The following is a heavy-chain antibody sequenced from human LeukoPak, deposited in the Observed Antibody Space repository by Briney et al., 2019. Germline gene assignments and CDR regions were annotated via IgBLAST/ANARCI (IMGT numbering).Heavy chain of an antibody. J-gene: IGHJ4*02. D-gene: IGHD5-12*01. CDR2: ISNDGNSK. V-gene: IGHV3-30*03. Sequence: PGGSLRLSRAASGFTFSDYYMSWIRQAPGKGLEWVALISNDGNSKDYADSVKGRFTLSGDNSKTTVYLQMNSLRAEDTAVYYCARDRSGFYSVDHWGQGTLVIVSS. CDR1: GFTFSDYY. CDR3: ARDRSGFYSVDH.